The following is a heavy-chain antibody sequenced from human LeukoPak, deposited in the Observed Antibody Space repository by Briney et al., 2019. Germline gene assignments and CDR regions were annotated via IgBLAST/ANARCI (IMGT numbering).Heavy chain of an antibody. D-gene: IGHD3-22*01. V-gene: IGHV3-30-3*01. CDR1: GFTFSYYT. CDR3: ARVLNYYDSSGYYFSY. Sequence: PGRSLRLSCAASGFTFSYYTMHWVRQAPGKGLDWLAVLSYDGSNKYYADSVKGRFTISRDNSKNTLYLQMNSLRAEDTAVYYCARVLNYYDSSGYYFSYWGQGTLVTVSS. CDR2: LSYDGSNK. J-gene: IGHJ4*02.